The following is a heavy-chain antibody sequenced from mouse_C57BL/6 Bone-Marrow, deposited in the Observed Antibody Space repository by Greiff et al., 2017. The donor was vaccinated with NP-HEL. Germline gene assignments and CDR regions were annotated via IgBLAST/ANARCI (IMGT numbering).Heavy chain of an antibody. J-gene: IGHJ4*01. CDR2: ISNLAYSI. Sequence: EVQRVESGGGLVQPGGSLKLSCAASGFTFSDYGMAWVRQAPRKGPEWVAFISNLAYSIYYADTVTGRFTISRENAKNTLYLEMSSLRSEDTAMYYCARRSAYYSNPYAMDYWGQGTSVTVSS. CDR3: ARRSAYYSNPYAMDY. D-gene: IGHD2-5*01. V-gene: IGHV5-15*04. CDR1: GFTFSDYG.